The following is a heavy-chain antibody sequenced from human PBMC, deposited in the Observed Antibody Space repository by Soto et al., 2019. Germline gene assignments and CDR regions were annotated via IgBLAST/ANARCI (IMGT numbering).Heavy chain of an antibody. CDR3: AREGTTPYPESGDFED. D-gene: IGHD2-21*01. V-gene: IGHV1-46*04. J-gene: IGHJ4*02. CDR2: INPSGGYT. Sequence: ASVKVSCKAFGYTFTSYYIHWVRQAPGQGLEWMGIINPSGGYTNYAQKLQGRVTMTRDTSTSTVYMDLSSLTSEDTAVYYCAREGTTPYPESGDFEDWGRGTLVTAPQ. CDR1: GYTFTSYY.